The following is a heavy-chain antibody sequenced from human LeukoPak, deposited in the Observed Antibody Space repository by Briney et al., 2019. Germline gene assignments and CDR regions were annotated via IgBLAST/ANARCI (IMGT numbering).Heavy chain of an antibody. J-gene: IGHJ4*02. Sequence: GGSLRLSCVASGFSFSSYEMNWVRQAPGKGLEGVSSISSSSSYIYYADSVKGRFTISRDNAKNSLYLQMNSLRAEDTAVYYCARDLFYYGSGSFFDYWGQGTLVTVSS. CDR2: ISSSSSYI. D-gene: IGHD3-10*01. CDR3: ARDLFYYGSGSFFDY. CDR1: GFSFSSYE. V-gene: IGHV3-21*01.